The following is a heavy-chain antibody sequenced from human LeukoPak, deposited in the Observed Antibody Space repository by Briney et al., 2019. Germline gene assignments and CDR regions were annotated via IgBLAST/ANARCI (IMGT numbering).Heavy chain of an antibody. V-gene: IGHV3-7*03. D-gene: IGHD6-19*01. CDR1: GFTFCSHW. CDR3: ARVAQWLHNFDY. J-gene: IGHJ4*02. Sequence: GGSLRLSCAASGFTFCSHWMSWVRQAPGKGLEWVANIKQDGSEKYYVDSVKGRFTISRDNAKNSLYLQMNSLRAEDTAVYYCARVAQWLHNFDYWGQGTLVTVSS. CDR2: IKQDGSEK.